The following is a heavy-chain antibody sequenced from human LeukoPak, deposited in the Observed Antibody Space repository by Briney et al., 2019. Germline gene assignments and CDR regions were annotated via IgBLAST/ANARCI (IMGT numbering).Heavy chain of an antibody. CDR2: ISGSGGST. D-gene: IGHD3-22*01. J-gene: IGHJ4*02. V-gene: IGHV3-23*01. Sequence: GGSLRLSCAASGFTFSSYAMSWVRQASGKGLEWVSAISGSGGSTYYVDSVKGRFTISRDNSKNTLYLQMNSLRAEDTAVYYCAKVIVVVITVFDYWGQGTLVTVSS. CDR3: AKVIVVVITVFDY. CDR1: GFTFSSYA.